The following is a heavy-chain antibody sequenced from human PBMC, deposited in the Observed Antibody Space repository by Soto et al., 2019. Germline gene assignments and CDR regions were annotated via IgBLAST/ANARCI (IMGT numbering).Heavy chain of an antibody. V-gene: IGHV3-23*01. J-gene: IGHJ5*02. D-gene: IGHD3-10*01. CDR2: ISRNGIST. CDR1: GFTFNNYA. Sequence: EVQLLESGGGLIQPGGSLRLSCAASGFTFNNYAMSWVRQAPGKGLEWVSAISRNGISTYYADSVRGRFTISRDNSENTLFLQMNRLRADDTAVYYCTRDAISMVRGTDNWFDPWGQGTLVTVSS. CDR3: TRDAISMVRGTDNWFDP.